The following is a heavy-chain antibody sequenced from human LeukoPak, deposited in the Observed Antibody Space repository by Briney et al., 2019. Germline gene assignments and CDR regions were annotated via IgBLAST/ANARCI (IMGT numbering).Heavy chain of an antibody. D-gene: IGHD2-15*01. CDR2: FDSEDGET. CDR3: ATELCSGGSCYPDAFDI. V-gene: IGHV1-24*01. Sequence: ASVKVSCKVSGYTLTELSMHWVRQAPGKGLEWMGGFDSEDGETIYAQKFQGRVTMTEDTSTDTAYMELSSLRSEDTAVYYCATELCSGGSCYPDAFDIWGQGTMVTVSS. J-gene: IGHJ3*02. CDR1: GYTLTELS.